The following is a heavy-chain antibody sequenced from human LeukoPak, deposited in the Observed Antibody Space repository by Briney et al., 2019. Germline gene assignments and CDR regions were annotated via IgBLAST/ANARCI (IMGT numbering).Heavy chain of an antibody. V-gene: IGHV3-7*01. CDR2: MNQDGTET. CDR1: GFTFSSHW. CDR3: ARDSYRALEY. J-gene: IGHJ4*02. D-gene: IGHD1-14*01. Sequence: GGSLRLSCAASGFTFSSHWMNWVRQAPGKGLEWVAHMNQDGTETYYADSVKGRFTISRDNAKTSLYLQMNGLRADDTAVYYCARDSYRALEYWGQGALATVSS.